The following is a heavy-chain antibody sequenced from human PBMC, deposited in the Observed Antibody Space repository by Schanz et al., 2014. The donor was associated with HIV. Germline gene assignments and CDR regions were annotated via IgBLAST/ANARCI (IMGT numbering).Heavy chain of an antibody. CDR2: ISGSGLST. J-gene: IGHJ3*02. D-gene: IGHD2-15*01. CDR1: GFTFSNFA. CDR3: ANLVVAATDDAFDI. Sequence: EVQLVESGGGLVQPGGSLRLSCAASGFTFSNFAMSWVRQAPGKGQGGAPVISGSGLSTYYADSVKGRFSISRDNSKNTLYLQMNSLRAEDTAVYYCANLVVAATDDAFDIWGQGTMVTVSS. V-gene: IGHV3-23*04.